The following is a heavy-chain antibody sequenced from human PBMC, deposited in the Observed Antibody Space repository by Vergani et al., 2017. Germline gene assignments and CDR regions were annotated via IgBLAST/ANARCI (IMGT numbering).Heavy chain of an antibody. Sequence: EVQLVESGGGLVKPGGSLRLSCAASGFTFSSYSMNWVRQAPGKGLEWVSSIGSTTNYIYYADSLKGRFTISRDNSKNSLYLQMNSLRAEDTAVYYCARDQGGYSYAHYYYGMDVWGQGTTVTVSS. V-gene: IGHV3-21*01. J-gene: IGHJ6*02. CDR3: ARDQGGYSYAHYYYGMDV. CDR1: GFTFSSYS. CDR2: IGSTTNYI. D-gene: IGHD5-18*01.